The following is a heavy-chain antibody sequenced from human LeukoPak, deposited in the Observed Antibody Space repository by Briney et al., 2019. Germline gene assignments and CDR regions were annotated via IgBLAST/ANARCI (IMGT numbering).Heavy chain of an antibody. D-gene: IGHD2-2*01. J-gene: IGHJ5*02. CDR1: GGSFSGYY. Sequence: PSETLSLTCAVYGGSFSGYYWSWIRQPPGKGLEWIGEINHSGSTNYNPSLKSRVTISVDTFKNQFSLKLSSVTAADTAVYYCARCQDIVVVPAAIGVPRNWFDPWGQGTLVTVSS. V-gene: IGHV4-34*01. CDR3: ARCQDIVVVPAAIGVPRNWFDP. CDR2: INHSGST.